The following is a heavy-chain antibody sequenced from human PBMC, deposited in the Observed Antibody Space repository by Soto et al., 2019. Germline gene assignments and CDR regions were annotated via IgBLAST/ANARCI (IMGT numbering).Heavy chain of an antibody. V-gene: IGHV3-30*18. D-gene: IGHD2-8*02. J-gene: IGHJ4*02. CDR2: ISYDGSNK. CDR1: KFIFSSCG. CDR3: ANEVGLDLSY. Sequence: SLRNSFASAKFIFSSCGMIFNRQAPGKGLEWVAVISYDGSNKYYADSVKGRFTISRDNSRNTLYLQMNSLRAEDTAVYYCANEVGLDLSYWCQVTLVTVSS.